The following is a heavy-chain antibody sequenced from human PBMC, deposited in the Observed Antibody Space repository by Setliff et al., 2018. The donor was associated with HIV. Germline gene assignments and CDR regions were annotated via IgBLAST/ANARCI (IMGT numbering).Heavy chain of an antibody. V-gene: IGHV1-69*02. CDR1: GGTFSSYT. Sequence: ASVKVSCKASGGTFSSYTISWVRQAPGQGLEWMGRIIPILGIANYAQKFQGRVTITADKSTSTAYMELGSLRSEDTAVYYCARSDIVATISGYYYYYMDVWGKGTTVTVSS. J-gene: IGHJ6*03. D-gene: IGHD5-12*01. CDR3: ARSDIVATISGYYYYYMDV. CDR2: IIPILGIA.